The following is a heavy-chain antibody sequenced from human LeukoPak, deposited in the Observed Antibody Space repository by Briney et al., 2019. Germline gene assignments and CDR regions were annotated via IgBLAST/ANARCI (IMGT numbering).Heavy chain of an antibody. CDR1: GYTFTSYG. CDR2: ISAYNGNT. V-gene: IGHV1-18*01. Sequence: ASVKVSCKASGYTFTSYGISWVRQAPGQGLGWMGWISAYNGNTNYAQKLQGRVTMTTDTSTSTAYMELRSLRSDDTAVYYCARNLHYYDSSGYTVDYFDYWGQGTLVTVSS. CDR3: ARNLHYYDSSGYTVDYFDY. D-gene: IGHD3-22*01. J-gene: IGHJ4*02.